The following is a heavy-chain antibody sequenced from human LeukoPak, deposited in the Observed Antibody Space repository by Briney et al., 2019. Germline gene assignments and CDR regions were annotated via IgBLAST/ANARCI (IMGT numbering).Heavy chain of an antibody. D-gene: IGHD3-10*01. CDR1: GFTFSSYW. CDR3: ARDLLIAFGEDKDFDY. V-gene: IGHV3-74*01. J-gene: IGHJ4*02. Sequence: GGSLRLSCAASGFTFSSYWMHWVRQAPGKGVVWVSRINSDGSSTSYADSVKGRFTISRDNAKNTLYLQMNSLRAEDTAVYYCARDLLIAFGEDKDFDYWGQGTLVTVSS. CDR2: INSDGSST.